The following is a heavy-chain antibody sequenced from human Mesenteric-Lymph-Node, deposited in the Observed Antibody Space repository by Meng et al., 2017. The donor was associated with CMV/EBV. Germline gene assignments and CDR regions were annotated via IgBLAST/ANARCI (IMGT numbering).Heavy chain of an antibody. CDR3: ARDLIVVVPAAYGNEYYFDY. J-gene: IGHJ4*02. D-gene: IGHD2-2*01. CDR2: ISAYNGNT. Sequence: ASVKVSCKASGYTFTSYGISWVRQAPGQGLEWMGWISAYNGNTNYAQKLQGRVTMTTDTFTSTAYMELRSLRSDDTAVYYCARDLIVVVPAAYGNEYYFDYWGQGTLVTVSS. CDR1: GYTFTSYG. V-gene: IGHV1-18*01.